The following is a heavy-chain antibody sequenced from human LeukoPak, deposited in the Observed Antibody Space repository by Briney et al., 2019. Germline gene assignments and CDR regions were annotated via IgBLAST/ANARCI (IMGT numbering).Heavy chain of an antibody. CDR2: INHSGST. CDR3: AGRIVATINDVGGNHDY. CDR1: GGSFGGYY. Sequence: SETLSLTCAVYGGSFGGYYWCWIRQPPGKGLEWIGEINHSGSTNYNPSLKSRVTISVDTSKNQFSLKLSSVTAADTAVYYCAGRIVATINDVGGNHDYWGQGTLVTVSS. V-gene: IGHV4-34*01. J-gene: IGHJ4*02. D-gene: IGHD5-12*01.